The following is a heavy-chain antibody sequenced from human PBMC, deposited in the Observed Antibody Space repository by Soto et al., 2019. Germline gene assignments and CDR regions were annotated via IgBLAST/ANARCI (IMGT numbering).Heavy chain of an antibody. CDR3: ARDRGYYVMDV. V-gene: IGHV4-61*01. CDR1: DGSVSSSSYS. J-gene: IGHJ6*02. CDR2: IHHSGST. Sequence: SETLSLTCTVSDGSVSSSSYSWSWIRQPPGKGLEWIGHIHHSGSTKYNPSLESRVTMSVDTSKNQFSLKLSSVTAADTAVYYCARDRGYYVMDVCGQGTSVTVSS.